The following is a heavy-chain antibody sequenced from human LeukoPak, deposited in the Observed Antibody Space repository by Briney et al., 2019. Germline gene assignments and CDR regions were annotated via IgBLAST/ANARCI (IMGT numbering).Heavy chain of an antibody. CDR2: IKQDGSEK. J-gene: IGHJ5*02. CDR1: GFTFSSYW. CDR3: ARGDVVVPASNWFDP. Sequence: PRGSLRLSCAASGFTFSSYWMSWVRQAPGKGLEWVANIKQDGSEKYYVDSVKGRFTISRDNAKNSLYLQMNSLRAEDTAVFYCARGDVVVPASNWFDPWGQGTLVTVSS. D-gene: IGHD2-2*01. V-gene: IGHV3-7*01.